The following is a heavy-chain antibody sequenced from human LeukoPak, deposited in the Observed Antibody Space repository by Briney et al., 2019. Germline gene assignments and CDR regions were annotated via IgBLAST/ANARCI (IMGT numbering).Heavy chain of an antibody. J-gene: IGHJ6*02. V-gene: IGHV1-46*01. CDR1: GYTFTSYY. Sequence: ASVKVSCKASGYTFTSYYMHWVRQAPGQGLEWMGIINPSGGSTSYAQKFQGRVTMTRDTSTSTAYMELSSLRSEDTAVYYCARGTPTLRFLEPLYGMDVWGQGTTVTVSS. D-gene: IGHD3-3*01. CDR3: ARGTPTLRFLEPLYGMDV. CDR2: INPSGGST.